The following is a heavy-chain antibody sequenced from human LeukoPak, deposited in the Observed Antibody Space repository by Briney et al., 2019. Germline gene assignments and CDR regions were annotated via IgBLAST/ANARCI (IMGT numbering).Heavy chain of an antibody. Sequence: PSETLSLTCTVSGGSISSSSYYWGWIRQPPGKGLEWIGSIYYSGSTYYNPSLKSRGTISVDTSKNQFSLELSSVTAADTAVYYCARLIVVPAAISDPFDYWGQGTLVTVSP. D-gene: IGHD2-2*02. J-gene: IGHJ4*02. CDR1: GGSISSSSYY. V-gene: IGHV4-39*01. CDR2: IYYSGST. CDR3: ARLIVVPAAISDPFDY.